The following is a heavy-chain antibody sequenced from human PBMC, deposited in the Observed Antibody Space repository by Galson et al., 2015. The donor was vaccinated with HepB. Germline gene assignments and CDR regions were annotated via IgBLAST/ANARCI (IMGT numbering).Heavy chain of an antibody. CDR2: INPSGGST. Sequence: SVKVSCKASGYTFTSYYMHWVRQAPGQGLEWMGIINPSGGSTSYAQKFQGRVTMTRDTSTSTVYMELSSLRSEDTAVYYCARGSRLWFGADGMDVWGQGTTVTVSS. J-gene: IGHJ6*02. CDR1: GYTFTSYY. V-gene: IGHV1-46*01. D-gene: IGHD3-10*01. CDR3: ARGSRLWFGADGMDV.